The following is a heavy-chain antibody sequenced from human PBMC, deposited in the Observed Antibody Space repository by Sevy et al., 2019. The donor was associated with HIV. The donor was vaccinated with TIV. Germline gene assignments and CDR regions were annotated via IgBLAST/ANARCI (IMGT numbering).Heavy chain of an antibody. D-gene: IGHD4-17*01. J-gene: IGHJ6*02. CDR3: ARPRANYVDNYFFYAMDV. CDR1: GFAFSNYYA. Sequence: GGSLRLSCAASGFAFSNYYAMYWVRQAPGKGLKWVALISYDGNDKYYADSVKGRLTISRDNFKNPLYLQMNSLTAEDTAVYYCARPRANYVDNYFFYAMDVWGQGTTVTVSS. V-gene: IGHV3-30-3*01. CDR2: ISYDGNDK.